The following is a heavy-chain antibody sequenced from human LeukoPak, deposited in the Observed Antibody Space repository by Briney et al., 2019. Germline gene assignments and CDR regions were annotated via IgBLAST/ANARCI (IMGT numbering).Heavy chain of an antibody. CDR3: STGSGHAFDI. CDR2: INSDGSST. J-gene: IGHJ3*02. V-gene: IGHV3-74*01. D-gene: IGHD3-10*01. CDR1: GFTFSSYW. Sequence: PGGSLRLSCAASGFTFSSYWMHWVRQVPGKGLVWVSRINSDGSSTSYADSVKGRFTISRDNAKNTLYVQMNSLRAEDTAVHYCSTGSGHAFDIWGRGTMVTVSS.